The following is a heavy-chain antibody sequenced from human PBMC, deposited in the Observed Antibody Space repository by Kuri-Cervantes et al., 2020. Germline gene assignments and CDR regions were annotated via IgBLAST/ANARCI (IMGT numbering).Heavy chain of an antibody. J-gene: IGHJ4*02. Sequence: SETLSLTCAVYGGSISGYYWTWIRQPPGKGLEWIGDIYHRGSTNYNPSLKSRVTISVDTSKNQFSLKLSSVTAADTAVYYCARGWGGMYYFDYWGQGTLVTVSS. CDR3: ARGWGGMYYFDY. CDR1: GGSISGYY. V-gene: IGHV4-34*01. CDR2: IYHRGST. D-gene: IGHD2-21*01.